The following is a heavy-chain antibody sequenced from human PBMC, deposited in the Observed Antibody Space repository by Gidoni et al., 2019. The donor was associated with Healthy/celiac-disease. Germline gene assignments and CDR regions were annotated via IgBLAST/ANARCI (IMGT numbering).Heavy chain of an antibody. Sequence: QFQLPASGAGLVGPSETLALACTVSGASIRRYYWSWIRQPPGKGLKWIGYTYYSGSTNHNPSLTSRVTISLDTSKLQFSLKLTSVTAADTAVYYCARTYDVWSGHADWGQGTLVTVSS. V-gene: IGHV4-59*01. J-gene: IGHJ4*02. CDR2: TYYSGST. D-gene: IGHD3-3*01. CDR3: ARTYDVWSGHAD. CDR1: GASIRRYY.